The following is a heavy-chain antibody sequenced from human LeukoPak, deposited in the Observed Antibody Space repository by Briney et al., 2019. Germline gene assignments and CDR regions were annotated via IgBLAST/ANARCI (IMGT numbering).Heavy chain of an antibody. J-gene: IGHJ5*02. CDR3: ARDLFSSSWYFPGWFDP. CDR2: IYTSGST. V-gene: IGHV4-4*07. CDR1: GGSFSGYY. D-gene: IGHD6-13*01. Sequence: SETLSLTCAVYGGSFSGYYWSWIRQPAGKGLEWIGRIYTSGSTNYNPSLKSRVTMSVDTSKNQFSLKLSSVTAADTAVYYCARDLFSSSWYFPGWFDPWGQGTLVTVSS.